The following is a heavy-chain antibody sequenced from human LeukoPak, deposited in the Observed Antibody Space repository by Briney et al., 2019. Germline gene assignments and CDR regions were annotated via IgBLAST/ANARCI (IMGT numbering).Heavy chain of an antibody. D-gene: IGHD3-10*01. CDR3: TTGITMVRGVIIRDY. J-gene: IGHJ4*02. V-gene: IGHV3-15*01. CDR2: IKSKTDAGTI. CDR1: GFTISNAW. Sequence: CGSLTLSCAASGFTISNAWMSWVRQAPGKGLEWVGRIKSKTDAGTIDYAAPVKGRFTISRDDSKNTQYLQMNSLKTEDTAVYYCTTGITMVRGVIIRDYWGQGTLVTVSS.